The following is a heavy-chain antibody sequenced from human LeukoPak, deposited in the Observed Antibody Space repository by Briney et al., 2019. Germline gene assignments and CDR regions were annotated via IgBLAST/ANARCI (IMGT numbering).Heavy chain of an antibody. J-gene: IGHJ6*02. CDR1: GYTFSSYG. Sequence: GASVNVSFKASGYTFSSYGINWVRLAPGRGPEWMASINPQKRDTHYAQNFQGRVTVTAGTSTNTAYMELRSLRSDDTAIYYCARRKYGADYNGMDVWGQGTTVTVSS. CDR3: ARRKYGADYNGMDV. V-gene: IGHV1-18*01. D-gene: IGHD4/OR15-4a*01. CDR2: INPQKRDT.